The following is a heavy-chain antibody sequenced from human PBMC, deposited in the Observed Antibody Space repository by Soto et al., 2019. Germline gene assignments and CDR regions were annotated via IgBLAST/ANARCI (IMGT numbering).Heavy chain of an antibody. CDR2: INRSGST. Sequence: PPETLSLTCTVSGGSISSGGYYWSWIRQHPGKGLEWLGYINRSGSTFYNPTLKRPLTISRHTSKNPFSRRLRSVTAADTAVYFCAREEDVSGPRYTSGMDVWGQGTTVTASS. J-gene: IGHJ6*02. D-gene: IGHD3-10*01. V-gene: IGHV4-31*02. CDR1: GGSISSGGYY. CDR3: AREEDVSGPRYTSGMDV.